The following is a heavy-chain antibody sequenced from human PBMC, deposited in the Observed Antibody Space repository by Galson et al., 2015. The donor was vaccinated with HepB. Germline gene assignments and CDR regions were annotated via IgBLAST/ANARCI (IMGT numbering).Heavy chain of an antibody. V-gene: IGHV3-33*01. D-gene: IGHD2-21*02. CDR2: IWYDGSNK. Sequence: SLRLSCAASGFTFSSYGMHWVRQAPGKGLEWVAVIWYDGSNKYYADSVKGRFTISRDNSKNTLYLQMNSLRAEDTAVYYCARDGHIVVVTAPDYWGQGTLVTVSS. CDR1: GFTFSSYG. CDR3: ARDGHIVVVTAPDY. J-gene: IGHJ4*02.